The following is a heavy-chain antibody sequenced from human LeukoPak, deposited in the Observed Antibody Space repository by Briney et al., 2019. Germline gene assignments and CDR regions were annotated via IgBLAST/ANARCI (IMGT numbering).Heavy chain of an antibody. Sequence: GASVKVSCKACGYTFTSYYMHWVRLAPGQGLEWRGIINPSGGSTSYAQKFQGRVTMTRDTSTSTVYMELSSLRSEDTAVYYCASDLSGDYAASKDRRNWFDPWGQGTLVTVSS. D-gene: IGHD4-17*01. V-gene: IGHV1-46*01. CDR2: INPSGGST. J-gene: IGHJ5*02. CDR1: GYTFTSYY. CDR3: ASDLSGDYAASKDRRNWFDP.